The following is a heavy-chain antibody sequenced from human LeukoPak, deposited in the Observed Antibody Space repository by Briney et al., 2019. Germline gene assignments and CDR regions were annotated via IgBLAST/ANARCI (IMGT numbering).Heavy chain of an antibody. Sequence: SETLSLTCTVSGGSISSYYWSWIRQPPGKGLVWIGYIYYSGSTNYNPSLKSRVTISVDTSKNQFSLKLSSATAADTAVYYCARGGSGYALNWFDPWGQGTLVTVSS. CDR1: GGSISSYY. D-gene: IGHD5-12*01. CDR3: ARGGSGYALNWFDP. V-gene: IGHV4-59*01. J-gene: IGHJ5*02. CDR2: IYYSGST.